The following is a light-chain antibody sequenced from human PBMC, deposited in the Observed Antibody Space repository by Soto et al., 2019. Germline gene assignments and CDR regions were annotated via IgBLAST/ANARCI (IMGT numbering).Light chain of an antibody. J-gene: IGKJ3*01. V-gene: IGKV3-20*01. CDR1: QSVSSNY. Sequence: EIVLTQSPGTLSLSPGERATLSCRASQSVSSNYLAWYQQKPGQAPRLLIYGASSRATGIPDRFSGGGSGTDFTLTISRLEPEDFAVFYCLQYGSSPFTFGPGTKVDIK. CDR3: LQYGSSPFT. CDR2: GAS.